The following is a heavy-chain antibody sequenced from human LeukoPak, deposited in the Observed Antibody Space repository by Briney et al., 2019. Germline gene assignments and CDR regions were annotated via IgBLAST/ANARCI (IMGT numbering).Heavy chain of an antibody. J-gene: IGHJ6*02. V-gene: IGHV1-18*01. CDR3: ARGNICSSTSCYIHYYYYYGMDV. D-gene: IGHD2-2*01. Sequence: ASVKVSCKASGYTFTSYGISWVRQAPGQGLEWMGWISAYNGNTNYAQKLQGRVTMTTDTSTNTAYMELRSLRSDDTAVYHCARGNICSSTSCYIHYYYYYGMDVWGQGTTVTVSS. CDR2: ISAYNGNT. CDR1: GYTFTSYG.